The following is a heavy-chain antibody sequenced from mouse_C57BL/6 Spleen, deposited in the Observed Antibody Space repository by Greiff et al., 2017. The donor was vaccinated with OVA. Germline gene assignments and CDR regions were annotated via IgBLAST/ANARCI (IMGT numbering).Heavy chain of an antibody. V-gene: IGHV1-82*01. CDR2: IYPGDGDT. Sequence: VKLQESGPELVKPGASVKISCKASGYAFSSSWMNWVKQRPGKGLEWIGRIYPGDGDTNYNGKFKGKATLTADKSSSTAYMQLSSLTSEDSAVYFCAREVLYYYGSSYWYFDVWGTGTTVTVSS. J-gene: IGHJ1*03. CDR1: GYAFSSSW. CDR3: AREVLYYYGSSYWYFDV. D-gene: IGHD1-1*01.